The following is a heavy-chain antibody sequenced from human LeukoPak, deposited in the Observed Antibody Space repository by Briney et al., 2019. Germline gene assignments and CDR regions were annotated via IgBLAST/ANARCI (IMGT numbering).Heavy chain of an antibody. J-gene: IGHJ4*02. CDR2: ISSSSSYI. CDR1: GFTFGDYA. D-gene: IGHD3-9*01. V-gene: IGHV3-21*01. CDR3: ARNDDILTGYLFDY. Sequence: GGSLRLSCTGSGFTFGDYAMNWVRQAPGKGLEWVSSISSSSSYIYYADSVKGRFTISRDNAKNSLYLQMNSLRAEDTAVYYCARNDDILTGYLFDYWGQGTLVTVSS.